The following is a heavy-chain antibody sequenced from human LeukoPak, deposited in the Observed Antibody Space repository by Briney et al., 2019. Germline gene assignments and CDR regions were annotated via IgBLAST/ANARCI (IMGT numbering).Heavy chain of an antibody. D-gene: IGHD1-1*01. J-gene: IGHJ6*03. CDR1: GFTFSSYG. CDR3: AKGAVESLDYYFYMEV. Sequence: GGSLRLSCAASGFTFSSYGMHWVRQAPGKGLEWVAFIQYDGRNKYYADSVKGRFIISRDNSKNMLYIQMNSLRAEDTAVYYCAKGAVESLDYYFYMEVWGKGTTVTVSS. V-gene: IGHV3-30*02. CDR2: IQYDGRNK.